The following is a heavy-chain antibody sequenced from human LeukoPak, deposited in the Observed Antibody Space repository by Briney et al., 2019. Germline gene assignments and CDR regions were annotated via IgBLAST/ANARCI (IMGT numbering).Heavy chain of an antibody. Sequence: GGSLRLSCAASGFTFSSYAMHWVRQAPGKGLEYVSAISSNGGSTYYANSVKGRFTISRDNSKNTLYLQMGSLGAEDTAVNYCARDFKYYYDSSDAFDIWGQGTMVTVSS. D-gene: IGHD3-22*01. CDR3: ARDFKYYYDSSDAFDI. J-gene: IGHJ3*02. CDR1: GFTFSSYA. V-gene: IGHV3-64*01. CDR2: ISSNGGST.